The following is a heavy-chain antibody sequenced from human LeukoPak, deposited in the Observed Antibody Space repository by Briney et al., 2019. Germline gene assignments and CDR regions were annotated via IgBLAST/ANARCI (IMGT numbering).Heavy chain of an antibody. CDR3: TTYDNSAYYSDY. V-gene: IGHV3-15*01. CDR1: GFTFSNAW. D-gene: IGHD3-22*01. Sequence: GGSLRLSCAASGFTFSNAWMSWVRQAPGKGLEWVGRIKRKTDGGTIEYTAPVKGRFTISRDDSENTLYLQMNGLKAEDTAVYYCTTYDNSAYYSDYWGQGTLVTVSS. CDR2: IKRKTDGGTI. J-gene: IGHJ4*02.